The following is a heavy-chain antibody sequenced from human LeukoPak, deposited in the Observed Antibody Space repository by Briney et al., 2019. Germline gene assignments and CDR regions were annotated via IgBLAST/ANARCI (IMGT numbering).Heavy chain of an antibody. J-gene: IGHJ4*02. Sequence: ASVKVSCKVSGYTLTELSMHWVRQAPGKGLEWMGGFDPEDGETIYAQKFQGRVTITEDTSTDTAYMELSSLRSEDTAVYYCATDLYDSSGYYSFLGYWGQGTLVTVSS. CDR2: FDPEDGET. CDR1: GYTLTELS. V-gene: IGHV1-24*01. CDR3: ATDLYDSSGYYSFLGY. D-gene: IGHD3-22*01.